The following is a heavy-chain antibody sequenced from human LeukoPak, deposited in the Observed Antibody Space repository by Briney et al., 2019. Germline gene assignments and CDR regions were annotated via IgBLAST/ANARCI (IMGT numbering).Heavy chain of an antibody. J-gene: IGHJ4*02. V-gene: IGHV1-18*01. CDR3: ARGGGIVVVPAATEFDY. CDR2: ISAYNGNT. D-gene: IGHD2-2*01. CDR1: GYTFTSCG. Sequence: ASVKVSCKASGYTFTSCGISWVRQAPGQGLEWMGWISAYNGNTNYAQKLQGRVTMTTDTSTSTAYMELRSLRSDDTAVYYCARGGGIVVVPAATEFDYWGQGTLVTVSS.